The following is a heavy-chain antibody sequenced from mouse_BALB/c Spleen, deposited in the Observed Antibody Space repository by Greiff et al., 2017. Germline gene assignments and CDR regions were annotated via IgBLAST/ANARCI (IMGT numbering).Heavy chain of an antibody. J-gene: IGHJ4*01. Sequence: EVQGVESGGGLVQPGGSRKLSCAASGFTFSSFGVHWVRQAPEKGLEWVAYISSGSSTIYYADTVTGRFTISRDNPKHTLFLQMTSLRSEDTAMYYCARKVDYYAIDYWGQGTSVTVSS. D-gene: IGHD1-1*02. CDR1: GFTFSSFG. CDR3: ARKVDYYAIDY. V-gene: IGHV5-17*02. CDR2: ISSGSSTI.